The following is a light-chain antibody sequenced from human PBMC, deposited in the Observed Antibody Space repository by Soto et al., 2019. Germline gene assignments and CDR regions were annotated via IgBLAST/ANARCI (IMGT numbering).Light chain of an antibody. V-gene: IGKV1-5*03. CDR1: QSISSW. Sequence: DIQMTQSPSTLSASVGDRVTITCRASQSISSWLAWYQQKPGKAPKHLIYKASSLESGVPSRFSGSGSGTEFTLTINSLQPDDFGTYHCQQYNSFSTGLTFGPGTKVDIK. CDR2: KAS. CDR3: QQYNSFSTGLT. J-gene: IGKJ3*01.